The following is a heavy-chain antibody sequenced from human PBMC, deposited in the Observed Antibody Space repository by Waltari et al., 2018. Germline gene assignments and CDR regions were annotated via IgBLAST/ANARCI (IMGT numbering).Heavy chain of an antibody. Sequence: EVQLVESGGGLVQPGGSLRLSCAASGFTVSRNYMSWVRQAPGKGLEWVSVIYSGGSTYYADSVKGRFTISRDNSKNTLYLQMNSLRAEDTAVYYCARERGYSYDHYYGMDVWGQGTTVTVSS. CDR1: GFTVSRNY. J-gene: IGHJ6*02. D-gene: IGHD5-18*01. CDR3: ARERGYSYDHYYGMDV. CDR2: IYSGGST. V-gene: IGHV3-66*02.